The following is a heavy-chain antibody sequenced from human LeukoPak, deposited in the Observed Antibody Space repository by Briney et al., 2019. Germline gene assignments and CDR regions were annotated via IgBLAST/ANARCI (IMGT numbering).Heavy chain of an antibody. V-gene: IGHV4-59*01. J-gene: IGHJ3*02. D-gene: IGHD2-2*01. Sequence: SETLSLTCTVSSGSFRTYYWSWIRQPPGKGLEWIVYIFYNEGTSYNPSLKSRVTISVDTSNNQLSLKVNSVTAADTAMYYCVKSNSRYQPWTLDIWGRGTMVTVSS. CDR1: SGSFRTYY. CDR3: VKSNSRYQPWTLDI. CDR2: IFYNEGT.